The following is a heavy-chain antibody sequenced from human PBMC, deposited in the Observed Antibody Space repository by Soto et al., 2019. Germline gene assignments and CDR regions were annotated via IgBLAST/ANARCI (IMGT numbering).Heavy chain of an antibody. D-gene: IGHD3-22*01. Sequence: EVQLVESGGGLIHPGGSLRLSCTASGFTFNRFELNWVRQAPGRGLEWVSYISSRSTAIYYAASVKCRFTISRDNANKSLYLQMNSLRAEDPATYYCAGGPGDFDTYEEVDSFDIWGRGTLITVS. CDR2: ISSRSTAI. CDR1: GFTFNRFE. CDR3: AGGPGDFDTYEEVDSFDI. V-gene: IGHV3-48*03. J-gene: IGHJ3*02.